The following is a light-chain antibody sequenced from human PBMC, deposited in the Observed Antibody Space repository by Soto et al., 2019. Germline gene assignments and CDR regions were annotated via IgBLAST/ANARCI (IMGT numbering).Light chain of an antibody. Sequence: QSALTQPASVSGSPGQSITVSCTGTSSDIGSYNLVSWYQHHPGKAPKLMIYAVSKRPSGVSSRFSGSKSGNTDSLTISGLQAEDEADYFCCSYAGSSTLLFGGGTKLTVL. CDR3: CSYAGSSTLL. CDR2: AVS. V-gene: IGLV2-23*02. J-gene: IGLJ3*02. CDR1: SSDIGSYNL.